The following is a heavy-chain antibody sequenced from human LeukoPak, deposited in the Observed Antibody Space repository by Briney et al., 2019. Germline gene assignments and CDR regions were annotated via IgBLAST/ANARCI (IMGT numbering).Heavy chain of an antibody. CDR1: GFTVSSNY. J-gene: IGHJ4*02. D-gene: IGHD2-2*01. CDR3: ARSFVERYCSSTSCYLSPYYFDY. CDR2: IYSGGST. Sequence: GGSLRHSCAASGFTVSSNYMSWVRQAPGKGLEWVSVIYSGGSTYYADSVKGRFTISRDNSKNTLYLQMNSLRAEDTAVYYCARSFVERYCSSTSCYLSPYYFDYWGQGTLVTVSS. V-gene: IGHV3-66*02.